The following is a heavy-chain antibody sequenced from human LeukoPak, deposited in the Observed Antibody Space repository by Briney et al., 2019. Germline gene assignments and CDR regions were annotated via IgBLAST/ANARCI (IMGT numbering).Heavy chain of an antibody. CDR3: AKSSSPSTIVVYFQH. V-gene: IGHV5-51*01. Sequence: GESLKISCKGSGYSFTSYWIGWVRQMPGKGLEWMGIIYPGDSDTRYSPSFQGQVTISADKSISTAYLQWSSLKASDTAMYYCAKSSSPSTIVVYFQHWGQGTLVTVSS. J-gene: IGHJ1*01. D-gene: IGHD2-15*01. CDR1: GYSFTSYW. CDR2: IYPGDSDT.